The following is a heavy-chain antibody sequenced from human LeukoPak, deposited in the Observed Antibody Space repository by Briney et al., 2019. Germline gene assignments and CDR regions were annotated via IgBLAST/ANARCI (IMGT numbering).Heavy chain of an antibody. CDR1: GGSISSYY. CDR2: IYYSGST. D-gene: IGHD4-17*01. CDR3: ARGYDYGDYHDAFDI. Sequence: SETLSLTCIVSGGSISSYYWSWIRQPPGKGLEWIGYIYYSGSTNYNPSLKSRVTISVDTSKNQFSLKLSSVTAADTAVYYCARGYDYGDYHDAFDIWGQGTMVTVSS. V-gene: IGHV4-59*01. J-gene: IGHJ3*02.